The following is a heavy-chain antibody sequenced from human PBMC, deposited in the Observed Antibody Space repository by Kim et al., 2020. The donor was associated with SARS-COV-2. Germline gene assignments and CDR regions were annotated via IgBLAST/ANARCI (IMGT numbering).Heavy chain of an antibody. CDR2: ISWDSDSL. CDR1: GFTFGDYA. D-gene: IGHD3-3*01. CDR3: AKDMDYDFWNNYRGFDY. Sequence: GGSLRLSCAASGFTFGDYAMHWVRQAPGKGLEWVSGISWDSDSLGYADSVKGRFTISRDNAKNSLYLQMNSLRAEDTALYYCAKDMDYDFWNNYRGFDYWGQGTLVTVSS. J-gene: IGHJ4*02. V-gene: IGHV3-9*01.